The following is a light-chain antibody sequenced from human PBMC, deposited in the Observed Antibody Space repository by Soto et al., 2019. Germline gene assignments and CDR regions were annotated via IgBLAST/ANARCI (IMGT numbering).Light chain of an antibody. CDR3: QQYNSYSRT. CDR1: QDISNY. CDR2: KAS. Sequence: DIQMTQSPSSLSASVVDRVTITCQASQDISNYLNWYQQKPGKVPKLLIYKASSLESGVPSRFSGSGSGTEFTLTISSLQPDDFATYYCQQYNSYSRTFGQGTKVDIK. V-gene: IGKV1-5*03. J-gene: IGKJ1*01.